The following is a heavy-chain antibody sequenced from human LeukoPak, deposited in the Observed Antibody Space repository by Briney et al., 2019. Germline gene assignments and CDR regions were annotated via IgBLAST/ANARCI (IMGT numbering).Heavy chain of an antibody. D-gene: IGHD4-11*01. Sequence: PGGSLRLSCAASGFTFSGYEMDWGRQAPGEGLEWVSYISNSGSTTYYADSVKGRFTISRDNAKNSLYLQMNSLRAEDTAVYYYARDSTTAKVYFDYWGQGTLVTVSS. CDR1: GFTFSGYE. J-gene: IGHJ4*02. CDR2: ISNSGSTT. V-gene: IGHV3-48*03. CDR3: ARDSTTAKVYFDY.